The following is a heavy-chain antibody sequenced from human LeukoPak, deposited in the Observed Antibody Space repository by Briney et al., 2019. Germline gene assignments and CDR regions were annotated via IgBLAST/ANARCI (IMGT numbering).Heavy chain of an antibody. D-gene: IGHD4-23*01. CDR1: GGSISSSSYY. CDR2: IYYSGST. J-gene: IGHJ4*02. V-gene: IGHV4-39*07. CDR3: ARASYGGNRYFDY. Sequence: PSETLSLTCTVSGGSISSSSYYWGWIRQPPGKGLEWIGSIYYSGSTYYNPSLKSRVTISVDTSKNQFSLKLSSVTAADTAVYYCARASYGGNRYFDYWGQGTLVTVSS.